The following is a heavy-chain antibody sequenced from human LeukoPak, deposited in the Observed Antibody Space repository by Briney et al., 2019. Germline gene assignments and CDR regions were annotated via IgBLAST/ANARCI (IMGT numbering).Heavy chain of an antibody. V-gene: IGHV3-7*01. J-gene: IGHJ4*02. Sequence: GGSLRLSCAASGFTFSSYWMSWVRQAPGKGLEWVANIKQDGSEKYYVDSMKGRFTISRDNAKKSLYLRMNSLRAEDTAVYYCARLSIASPSTFDYWGQGTLVTVSS. D-gene: IGHD6-6*01. CDR1: GFTFSSYW. CDR2: IKQDGSEK. CDR3: ARLSIASPSTFDY.